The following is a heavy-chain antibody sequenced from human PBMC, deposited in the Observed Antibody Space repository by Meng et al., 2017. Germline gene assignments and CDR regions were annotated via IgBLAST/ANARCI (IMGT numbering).Heavy chain of an antibody. D-gene: IGHD1-26*01. CDR2: IIPIFGTA. CDR1: GYSFTSYW. CDR3: ARDPQAPSGSYYSARVAFDI. V-gene: IGHV1-69*13. J-gene: IGHJ3*02. Sequence: SVKVSCKGSGYSFTSYWIGWVRQMPGKGLEWMGGIIPIFGTANYAQKFQGRVTITADESTSTAYMELSSLRSEDTAVYYCARDPQAPSGSYYSARVAFDIWGQGTMVTVSS.